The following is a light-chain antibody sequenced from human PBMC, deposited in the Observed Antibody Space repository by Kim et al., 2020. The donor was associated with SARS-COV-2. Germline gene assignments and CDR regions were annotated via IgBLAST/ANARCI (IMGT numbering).Light chain of an antibody. CDR3: QSYDSSTYVV. J-gene: IGLJ2*01. CDR1: SGLMASTC. CDR2: EDN. V-gene: IGLV6-57*03. Sequence: TITSPYTRSSGLMASTCVEGYQQRPGSAPTTGIYEDNQRPSGVPDRFSGSIDSSSNSASLTISGLKTEDEADYYCQSYDSSTYVVFGGGTQLTVL.